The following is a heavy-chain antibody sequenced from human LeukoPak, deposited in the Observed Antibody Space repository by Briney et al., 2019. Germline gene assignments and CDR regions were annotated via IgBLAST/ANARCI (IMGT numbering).Heavy chain of an antibody. Sequence: PGGSLRLSCAASGFTFSSYEMNWVRQAPGKGLKWLSYISSSGSTIYYADYVKGRFTISRDNAKNSLYLQMNSLRAEDTAVYYCARKISGGYYEYIDYWGQGTLVTVSS. J-gene: IGHJ4*02. D-gene: IGHD1-26*01. CDR3: ARKISGGYYEYIDY. V-gene: IGHV3-48*03. CDR2: ISSSGSTI. CDR1: GFTFSSYE.